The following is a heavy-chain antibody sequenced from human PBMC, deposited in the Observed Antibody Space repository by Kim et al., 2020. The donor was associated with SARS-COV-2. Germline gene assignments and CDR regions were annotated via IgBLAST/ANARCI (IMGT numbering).Heavy chain of an antibody. CDR3: AKGRWGSGSYYNDY. D-gene: IGHD3-10*01. CDR1: GFTFSTCA. CDR2: ISDRGVST. Sequence: GGSLRLSCAASGFTFSTCAMSWVRQAPGKGLEWVSGISDRGVSTYYADSVKGRFAISRDNSKNTLYMQMNSLRAEDTAVYYCAKGRWGSGSYYNDYWGKG. V-gene: IGHV3-23*01. J-gene: IGHJ4*02.